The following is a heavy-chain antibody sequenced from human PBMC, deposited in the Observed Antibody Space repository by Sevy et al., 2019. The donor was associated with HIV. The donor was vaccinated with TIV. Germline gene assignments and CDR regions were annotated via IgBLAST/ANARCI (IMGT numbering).Heavy chain of an antibody. CDR1: GFTFSSYD. V-gene: IGHV3-13*05. D-gene: IGHD5-12*01. Sequence: GGSLRLSCVASGFTFSSYDMHWVRHVTGKGLEWVSGVGPAGDPFYPGSVKGRFTISREIAKNSFYLQMNSLRAGDTVVYYCARSGGYSYYGMDVWGQGTTVTVSS. CDR2: VGPAGDP. J-gene: IGHJ6*02. CDR3: ARSGGYSYYGMDV.